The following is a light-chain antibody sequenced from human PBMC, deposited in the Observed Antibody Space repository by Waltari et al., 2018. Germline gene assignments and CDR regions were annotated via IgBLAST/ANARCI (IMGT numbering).Light chain of an antibody. V-gene: IGKV3-15*01. CDR2: GAS. CDR1: QSVRTN. J-gene: IGKJ4*01. Sequence: VLLTQSPASLSVSPGDTVILSCRASQSVRTNLVWYQQKAGQAPRTLIYGASTRASGVPSRFSGSGSETDFTRIISSLQSEDAAVYFCQQYYVWPPITFGGGTKLEI. CDR3: QQYYVWPPIT.